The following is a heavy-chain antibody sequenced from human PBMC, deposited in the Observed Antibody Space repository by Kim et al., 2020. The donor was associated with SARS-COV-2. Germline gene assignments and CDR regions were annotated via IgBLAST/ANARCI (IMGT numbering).Heavy chain of an antibody. V-gene: IGHV4-34*01. CDR3: SRAQQLWLRSSDY. CDR1: GGSFSGYY. Sequence: SETLSLTCAVYGGSFSGYYWSWIRQPPGKGLEWIGEINHSGSTNYNPSLKSRVTISADTSKNQFSLKLSSVTAADTAVYYCSRAQQLWLRSSDYCGQGT. CDR2: INHSGST. D-gene: IGHD5-18*01. J-gene: IGHJ4*02.